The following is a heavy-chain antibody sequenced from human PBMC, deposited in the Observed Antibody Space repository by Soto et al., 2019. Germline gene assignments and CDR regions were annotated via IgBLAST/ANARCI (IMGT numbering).Heavy chain of an antibody. CDR3: AKADILTGYYIWAYPY. Sequence: XGSLRLSCAASGFTFSSYAMSWVRQAPGKGLEWVSAISGSGGSTYYADSVKGRFTISRDNSKNTLYLQMNSLRAEDTAVYYCAKADILTGYYIWAYPYWSQGTLVTVSS. J-gene: IGHJ4*02. CDR2: ISGSGGST. D-gene: IGHD3-9*01. CDR1: GFTFSSYA. V-gene: IGHV3-23*01.